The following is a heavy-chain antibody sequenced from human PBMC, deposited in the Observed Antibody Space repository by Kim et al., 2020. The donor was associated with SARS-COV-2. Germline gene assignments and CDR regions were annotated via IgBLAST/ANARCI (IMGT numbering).Heavy chain of an antibody. J-gene: IGHJ6*02. D-gene: IGHD2-8*02. Sequence: GGSLRLSCAASGFAFSSYTMTWVRQAPGKGLEWISHISASSSVISYANSVKGRFTISRDNAKNSLYLQMNSLTDEDTAVYYCSRDQYCAEGRCFDTPQRYYYGMDVWGHGTTVTVSS. CDR1: GFAFSSYT. V-gene: IGHV3-48*02. CDR3: SRDQYCAEGRCFDTPQRYYYGMDV. CDR2: ISASSSVI.